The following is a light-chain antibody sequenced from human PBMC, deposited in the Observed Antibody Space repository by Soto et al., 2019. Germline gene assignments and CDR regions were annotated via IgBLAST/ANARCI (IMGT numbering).Light chain of an antibody. V-gene: IGLV2-8*01. CDR2: EVD. CDR1: SRDVGVYNW. CDR3: TSYATGDTVP. J-gene: IGLJ2*01. Sequence: QSALTQPPSASGSPGQSVTISCTGTSRDVGVYNWVSWYQHHPGKVPKLLIYEVDKRPSGVPDRFSGSKSGNTASLTVSGLQAEDEADYYCTSYATGDTVPFGGGTKVTVL.